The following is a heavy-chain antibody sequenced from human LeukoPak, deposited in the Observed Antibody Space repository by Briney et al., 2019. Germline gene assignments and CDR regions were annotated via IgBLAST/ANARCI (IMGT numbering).Heavy chain of an antibody. CDR3: AKVPMVRGRWFDP. V-gene: IGHV3-7*01. CDR2: IKQDGSEK. Sequence: GGSLRLSCAASGFTFSSYWMSWVRQAPGKGLEWVANIKQDGSEKYYVDSVKGRFTISRDNSKNTLYLQMNSLRAEDTAVYYCAKVPMVRGRWFDPWGQGTLVTVSS. D-gene: IGHD3-10*01. J-gene: IGHJ5*02. CDR1: GFTFSSYW.